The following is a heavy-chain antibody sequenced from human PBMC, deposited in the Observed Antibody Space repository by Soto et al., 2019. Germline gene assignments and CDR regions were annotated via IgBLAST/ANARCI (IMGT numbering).Heavy chain of an antibody. D-gene: IGHD1-26*01. J-gene: IGHJ4*02. Sequence: GESLKISCNAAGYSFTMYCIALVLQMPGKGLEWMWIMYPCDSDTIYSPSLQGQVTISADKSISTAYLQWSSLKASDTAMYYCARGWGSGSYYFDYWGQGAPVTVSS. CDR3: ARGWGSGSYYFDY. CDR1: GYSFTMYC. CDR2: MYPCDSDT. V-gene: IGHV5-51*01.